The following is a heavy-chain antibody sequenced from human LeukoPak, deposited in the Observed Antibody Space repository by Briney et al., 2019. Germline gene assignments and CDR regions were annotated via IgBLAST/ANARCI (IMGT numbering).Heavy chain of an antibody. Sequence: GGSLRLSCTASGFTFGDYAMSWFRQAPGKGLEWVGFIRSKAYGGTTEYAASVKGRFTISRDDSKSIAYLQMNSLKTEDTAVYYCTRVGSSGYYFYYFDYWGQGTLVTVSS. CDR2: IRSKAYGGTT. D-gene: IGHD3-3*01. CDR1: GFTFGDYA. V-gene: IGHV3-49*03. CDR3: TRVGSSGYYFYYFDY. J-gene: IGHJ4*02.